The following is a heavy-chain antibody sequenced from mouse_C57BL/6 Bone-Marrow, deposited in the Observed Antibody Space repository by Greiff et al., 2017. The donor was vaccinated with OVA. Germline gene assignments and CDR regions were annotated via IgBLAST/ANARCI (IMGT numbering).Heavy chain of an antibody. Sequence: QVTLKESGPGILQPSQTLSLTCSFSGFSLSTFGMGVGWIRQPSGKGLEWLAHIWWDDDKYYNPALKSRLTISKDTSKNQVFLKIANVDTTYTTTYYCARITDSYYYDFDYWGQGTTLTVSS. CDR2: IWWDDDK. CDR1: GFSLSTFGMG. V-gene: IGHV8-8*01. CDR3: ARITDSYYYDFDY. D-gene: IGHD1-1*01. J-gene: IGHJ2*01.